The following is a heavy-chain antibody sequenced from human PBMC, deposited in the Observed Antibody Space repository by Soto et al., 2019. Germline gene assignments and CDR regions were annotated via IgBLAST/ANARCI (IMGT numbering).Heavy chain of an antibody. D-gene: IGHD3-22*01. J-gene: IGHJ5*02. CDR3: ARQEHSGSGWFDT. V-gene: IGHV3-30*03. Sequence: GGSLRLSCAASGFTFTRYSMNWVRQAPGKGLEWAAVISYDGRKKYYPDSMKGRFTISRDNSKNTLYMQMNSLRADDTAVYYCARQEHSGSGWFDTWGQGTLVTVSS. CDR1: GFTFTRYS. CDR2: ISYDGRKK.